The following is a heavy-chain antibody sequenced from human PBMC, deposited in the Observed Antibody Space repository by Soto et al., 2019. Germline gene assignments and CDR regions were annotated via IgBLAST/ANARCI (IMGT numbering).Heavy chain of an antibody. CDR1: GGSISSYY. Sequence: QVQLQESGPGLVKPSETLSLTCTVSGGSISSYYWSWIRQPPGKGLEWIGYIYYSGGTNYNPSLKSRVTISMDKSNNQFSLDLRSVTAADTAVYYCARSAGWYAVHSWGPGTLVIVSS. CDR2: IYYSGGT. J-gene: IGHJ4*02. CDR3: ARSAGWYAVHS. D-gene: IGHD6-19*01. V-gene: IGHV4-59*12.